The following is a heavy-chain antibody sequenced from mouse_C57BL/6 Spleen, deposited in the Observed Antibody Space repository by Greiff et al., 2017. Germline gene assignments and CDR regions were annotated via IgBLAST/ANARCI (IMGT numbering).Heavy chain of an antibody. J-gene: IGHJ2*01. CDR1: GYSITSGYY. Sequence: VQLQQSGPGLVKPSQSLSLTCSVTGYSITSGYYWNWIRQFPGNKLEWMGYISYDGSNNYNPSLKNRISITRDTSKNQFFLKLNSVTTEDTATYYCARFYYGSSYGYWGQGTTLTVSS. D-gene: IGHD1-1*01. CDR2: ISYDGSN. CDR3: ARFYYGSSYGY. V-gene: IGHV3-6*01.